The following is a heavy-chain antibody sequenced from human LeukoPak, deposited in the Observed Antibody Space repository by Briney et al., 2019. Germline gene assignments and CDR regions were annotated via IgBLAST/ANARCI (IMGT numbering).Heavy chain of an antibody. CDR1: GGSFSGYY. CDR3: ARTGTTGIPLDR. J-gene: IGHJ4*02. CDR2: INHSGST. V-gene: IGHV4-34*01. D-gene: IGHD1-7*01. Sequence: SETLSLTCAVYGGSFSGYYWSWIRQPSGKGLEWIGEINHSGSTNYNPSLKSRVTISVDTSKNQFSLKLSSVTAADTAVYYCARTGTTGIPLDRWGQGTLVTVSS.